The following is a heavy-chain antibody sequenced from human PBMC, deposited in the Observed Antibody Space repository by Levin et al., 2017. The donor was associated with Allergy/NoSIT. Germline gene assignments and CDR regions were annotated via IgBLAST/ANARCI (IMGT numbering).Heavy chain of an antibody. CDR3: ARDECAWLGECYGMDV. CDR2: IHPSGSA. J-gene: IGHJ6*02. V-gene: IGHV4-31*03. CDR1: GDSISGGTLY. D-gene: IGHD3-10*01. Sequence: LRLSCTVSGDSISGGTLYWSWIRQRPGKGLEWIGFIHPSGSAYYNPSLKSRLTMSLDTSKSQFSLRVTSVTVADTAVYYCARDECAWLGECYGMDVWGQGTTVIVSS.